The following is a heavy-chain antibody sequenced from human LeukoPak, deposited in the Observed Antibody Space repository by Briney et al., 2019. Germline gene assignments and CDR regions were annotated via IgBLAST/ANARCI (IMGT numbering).Heavy chain of an antibody. D-gene: IGHD6-19*01. CDR1: GFTFSSYA. CDR3: ARGGAYSSGLDY. J-gene: IGHJ4*02. V-gene: IGHV3-30*04. Sequence: GRSLRLSCAASGFTFSSYAMHWVRQAPGKGLEWVAVISYDGSNKYYADSVKGRFTISRDNSKNTLYLQMNSLRAEDTAVYYCARGGAYSSGLDYWGQGTLVTVSS. CDR2: ISYDGSNK.